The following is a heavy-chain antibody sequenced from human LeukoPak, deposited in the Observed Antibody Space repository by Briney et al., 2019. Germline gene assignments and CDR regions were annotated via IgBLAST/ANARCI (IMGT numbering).Heavy chain of an antibody. CDR2: IYDSGST. D-gene: IGHD3-10*01. V-gene: IGHV4-39*01. J-gene: IGHJ5*02. CDR3: ARYQGGSGSYYSLNNWFDP. Sequence: PSETLSLTCTVSGGSISSSSYYWGWIRQPPGKGLEWIGSIYDSGSTYYNPSLKSRVTISVDTSKNQFSLKLSSVTAADTAVYYCARYQGGSGSYYSLNNWFDPWGQGTLVTLSS. CDR1: GGSISSSSYY.